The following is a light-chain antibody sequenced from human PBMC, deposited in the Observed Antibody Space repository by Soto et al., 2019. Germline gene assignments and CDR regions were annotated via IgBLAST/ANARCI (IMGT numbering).Light chain of an antibody. Sequence: IVLTQSPGTLSLSPGERATLSCRASQSVSSNYLAWYQQKPGQAPRLLIYGASSRATAIPDGFSGSGSGTDFTLTISRLEPEDFAVYYCQQYGSSPWAFGQGTKVEIK. V-gene: IGKV3-20*01. CDR3: QQYGSSPWA. CDR2: GAS. CDR1: QSVSSNY. J-gene: IGKJ1*01.